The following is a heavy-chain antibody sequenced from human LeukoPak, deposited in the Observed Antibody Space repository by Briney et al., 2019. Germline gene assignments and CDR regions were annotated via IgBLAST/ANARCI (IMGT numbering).Heavy chain of an antibody. Sequence: SETLSLTCAVYGGSLSGYDWSWIRQPPGKGLEWIGEIDRSGSTNYNPSLKSRVTISVDTSKNQFSLKLSSVTAADTAVYYCARGTDSYGSSYNWFDPWGQGTLATVSS. CDR3: ARGTDSYGSSYNWFDP. J-gene: IGHJ5*02. V-gene: IGHV4-34*01. CDR1: GGSLSGYD. D-gene: IGHD5-18*01. CDR2: IDRSGST.